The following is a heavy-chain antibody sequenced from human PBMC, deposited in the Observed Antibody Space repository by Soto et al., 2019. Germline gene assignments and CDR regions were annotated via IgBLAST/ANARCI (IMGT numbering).Heavy chain of an antibody. D-gene: IGHD6-19*01. CDR2: IYHSGST. CDR1: GCSISSGGYS. J-gene: IGHJ4*02. Sequence: SEILSLTCAVSGCSISSGGYSWSWIRQPPGKGLEWIGYIYHSGSTYYNPSLKSRVTISVDRSKNQFSLKLSSVTAADTAVYYCARAGGLGAVAVDYWGQGTLVTVSS. CDR3: ARAGGLGAVAVDY. V-gene: IGHV4-30-2*01.